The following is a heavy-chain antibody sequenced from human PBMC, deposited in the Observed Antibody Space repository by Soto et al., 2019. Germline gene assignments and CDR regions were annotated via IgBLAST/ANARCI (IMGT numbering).Heavy chain of an antibody. J-gene: IGHJ4*02. CDR3: ARGTPDPFVVVEAAPTGPDH. Sequence: QVQLVQSGAEVKKPGASVKVSCKASGYTFTDYYLDWVRQAPGQGLEWMGWINPKNGGTKYSQKFQGRVTMTRDTSISTAYMELSRLISDDTAVYYCARGTPDPFVVVEAAPTGPDHWGQGTQVTVSS. V-gene: IGHV1-2*02. CDR1: GYTFTDYY. D-gene: IGHD2-15*01. CDR2: INPKNGGT.